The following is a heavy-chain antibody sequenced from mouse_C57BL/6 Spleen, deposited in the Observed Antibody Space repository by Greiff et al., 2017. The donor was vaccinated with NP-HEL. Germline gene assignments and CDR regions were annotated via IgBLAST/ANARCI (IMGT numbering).Heavy chain of an antibody. CDR3: ARGYYGSSYVHFDY. CDR2: IYPRSGNT. V-gene: IGHV1-81*01. Sequence: QVQLQQSGAELARPGASVKLSCKASGYTFTSYGISWVKQRTGQGLEWIGEIYPRSGNTYYNEKFKGKATLTADKSSSTAYMELRSLTFEDSAFYFCARGYYGSSYVHFDYWGQGTTLTVSS. J-gene: IGHJ2*01. D-gene: IGHD1-1*01. CDR1: GYTFTSYG.